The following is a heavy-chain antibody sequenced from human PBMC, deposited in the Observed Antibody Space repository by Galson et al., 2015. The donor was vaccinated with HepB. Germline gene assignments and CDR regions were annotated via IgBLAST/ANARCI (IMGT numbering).Heavy chain of an antibody. CDR1: GVTFSSYW. CDR2: IKKDGSEK. J-gene: IGHJ3*02. CDR3: GGGYGLDM. D-gene: IGHD3-16*01. V-gene: IGHV3-7*02. Sequence: SLRLSCAVSGVTFSSYWMSWVRQAPGKGLEWVANIKKDGSEKYYVDSVKGRFAISTDKAKNSLYLQMNSLRAEDTAVYYCGGGYGLDMWGQGTMVTVSS.